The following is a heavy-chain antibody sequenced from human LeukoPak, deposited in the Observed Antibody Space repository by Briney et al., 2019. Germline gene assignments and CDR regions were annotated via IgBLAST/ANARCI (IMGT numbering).Heavy chain of an antibody. J-gene: IGHJ6*03. D-gene: IGHD3-3*01. V-gene: IGHV1-69*05. Sequence: SVKVSCKASGGTFSSYAISWVRQAPGQGLEWMGGIIPIFGTANYAQKFQGRVTITTDESTSTAYMELSSLRSEDTAVYYCARRPPHGYYVYYMDGWGKGTTVTVSS. CDR2: IIPIFGTA. CDR1: GGTFSSYA. CDR3: ARRPPHGYYVYYMDG.